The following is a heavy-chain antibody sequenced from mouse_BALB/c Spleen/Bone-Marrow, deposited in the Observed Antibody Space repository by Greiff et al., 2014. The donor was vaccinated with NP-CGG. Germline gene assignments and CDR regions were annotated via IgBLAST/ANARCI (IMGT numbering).Heavy chain of an antibody. V-gene: IGHV2-6-7*01. J-gene: IGHJ3*01. CDR1: GFSLTGYS. Sequence: VKLVESGPGLVAPSQSLSITCTVSGFSLTGYSVNWVRQPPGKGLEWLGMIWGDGSTDYNSALKSRLSISKDNSKGQVFLKMNSLQTDDTARYYCARSDGYYEGFAYWGQGTLVTVSA. D-gene: IGHD2-3*01. CDR2: IWGDGST. CDR3: ARSDGYYEGFAY.